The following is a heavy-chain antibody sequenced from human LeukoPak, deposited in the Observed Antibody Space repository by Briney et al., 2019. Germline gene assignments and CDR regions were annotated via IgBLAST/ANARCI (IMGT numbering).Heavy chain of an antibody. CDR1: GFTVSNYY. Sequence: GGSLRLSCAASGFTVSNYYMNWVRQAPGKGLEWVSVVYSGGSTNYADSVRGRFTISRDNSKNTLYLQMDSLRAEDTAVYYCARGRIRYYFDYWGQGTLVTVSS. V-gene: IGHV3-66*01. D-gene: IGHD3-3*02. J-gene: IGHJ4*02. CDR3: ARGRIRYYFDY. CDR2: VYSGGST.